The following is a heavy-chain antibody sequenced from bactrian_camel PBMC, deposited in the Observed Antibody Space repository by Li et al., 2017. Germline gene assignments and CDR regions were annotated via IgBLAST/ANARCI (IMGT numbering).Heavy chain of an antibody. CDR1: GYSITTYC. D-gene: IGHD1*01. V-gene: IGHV3S53*01. CDR3: VTAGEGY. J-gene: IGHJ4*01. CDR2: IRGDGRS. Sequence: HVQLVESGGGSVQTGGSLRLSCAVSGYSITTYCLAWFRQAPGKEREGVADIRGDGRSTYSDSVKGRFTISKDNAKNTMYLQMNSLKPEDTGRYYCVTAGEGYWGQGTQVTVS.